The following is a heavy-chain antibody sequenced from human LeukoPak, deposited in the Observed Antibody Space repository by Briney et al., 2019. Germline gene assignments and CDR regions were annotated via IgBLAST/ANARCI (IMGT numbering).Heavy chain of an antibody. J-gene: IGHJ3*02. CDR2: ISSSGSTI. CDR1: GGSISSSSYY. CDR3: ARDFADYYDSSGYSEVAFDI. D-gene: IGHD3-22*01. V-gene: IGHV3-48*03. Sequence: LSLTCTVSGGSISSSSYYWDWVRQAPGKGLEWVSYISSSGSTIYYADSVKGRFTISRDNAKNSLYLQMNSLRAEDTAVYYCARDFADYYDSSGYSEVAFDIWGQGTMVTVSS.